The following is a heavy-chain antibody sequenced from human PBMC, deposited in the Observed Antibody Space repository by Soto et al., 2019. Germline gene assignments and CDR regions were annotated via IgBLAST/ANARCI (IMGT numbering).Heavy chain of an antibody. V-gene: IGHV1-69*08. Sequence: QVQLVQSGAEAKKPGSSVRVSCKASGTIFSSYTISWVRQAPGQGLEWMGRIIPLLGETNSAQKFQGRVTLTADKSTNTAYMELNSLRLEDTAVYYCARGLGGRMDDWGQGTTVTVSS. CDR2: IIPLLGET. CDR1: GTIFSSYT. CDR3: ARGLGGRMDD. D-gene: IGHD3-16*01. J-gene: IGHJ6*02.